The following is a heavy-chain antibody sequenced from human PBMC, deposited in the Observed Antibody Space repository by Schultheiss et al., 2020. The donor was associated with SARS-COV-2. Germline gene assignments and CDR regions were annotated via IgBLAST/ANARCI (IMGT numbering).Heavy chain of an antibody. V-gene: IGHV4-39*07. Sequence: SQTLSLTCTVSGGSISSSSYYWGWIRQPPGKGLEWIGSIYYSGSTYYNPSLKSRVTISVDTSKNQFSLKLSSVTAADTAVYYCARDQGAGYFDYWGQGTLVTVSS. J-gene: IGHJ4*02. CDR1: GGSISSSSYY. CDR2: IYYSGST. CDR3: ARDQGAGYFDY. D-gene: IGHD1-26*01.